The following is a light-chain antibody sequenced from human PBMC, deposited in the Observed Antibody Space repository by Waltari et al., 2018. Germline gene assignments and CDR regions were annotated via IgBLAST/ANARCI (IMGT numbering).Light chain of an antibody. V-gene: IGKV4-1*01. J-gene: IGKJ5*01. Sequence: IVMTQSPDSLAVSLGESATINSKSSPSVFSTSNRENCLGWYQQKPGQPPKLLFYWASTREPGVPDRFSASGSGTDFTLSISSLQAEDVALYYCQQYYTSPSTFGQGTRLEI. CDR1: PSVFSTSNRENC. CDR3: QQYYTSPST. CDR2: WAS.